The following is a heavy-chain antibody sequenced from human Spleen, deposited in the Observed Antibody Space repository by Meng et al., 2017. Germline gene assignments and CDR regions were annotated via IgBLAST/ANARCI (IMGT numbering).Heavy chain of an antibody. Sequence: GESLKISCAASGFTFSSYAMSWVRQAPGKGLEWVSGIGGRGATTFYADSVKGRFTISRDNSRNTVSLQMNSLRAEDTAVYYCAKERSSYSDYYYGMDVWGQGTTVTVSS. CDR3: AKERSSYSDYYYGMDV. CDR1: GFTFSSYA. CDR2: IGGRGATT. V-gene: IGHV3-23*01. J-gene: IGHJ6*02. D-gene: IGHD1-26*01.